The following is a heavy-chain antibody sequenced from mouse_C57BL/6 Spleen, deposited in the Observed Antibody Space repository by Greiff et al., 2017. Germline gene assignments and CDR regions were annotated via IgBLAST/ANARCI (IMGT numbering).Heavy chain of an antibody. D-gene: IGHD1-1*01. J-gene: IGHJ3*01. V-gene: IGHV1-42*01. Sequence: EVQLQQSGAELVKPGASVKLSCTASGFNIKDYYMHWVKQRTEQGLEWIGEINPSTGGTTYNQKFKAKATLTVDKSSSTAYMQLKSLTSEDAAVYYCARSTVVREGWFAYWGQGTLVTVSA. CDR3: ARSTVVREGWFAY. CDR2: INPSTGGT. CDR1: GFNIKDYY.